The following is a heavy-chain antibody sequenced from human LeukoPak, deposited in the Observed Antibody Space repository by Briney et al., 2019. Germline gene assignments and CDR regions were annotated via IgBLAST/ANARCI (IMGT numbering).Heavy chain of an antibody. CDR3: ARVDDFWSGNGWFDP. D-gene: IGHD3-3*01. J-gene: IGHJ5*02. Sequence: PSETLSLTCAVYGGSFSGYYWSWIRQPPGKGLEWIGSIYYNGFTYYNPSLKSRVTISVDTSKNQFSLKLNSVTAADTAVYYCARVDDFWSGNGWFDPWGQGTLVIVSS. CDR1: GGSFSGYY. CDR2: IYYNGFT. V-gene: IGHV4-34*01.